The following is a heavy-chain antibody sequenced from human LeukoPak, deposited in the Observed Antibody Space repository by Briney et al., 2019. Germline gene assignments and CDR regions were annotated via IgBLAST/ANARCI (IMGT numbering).Heavy chain of an antibody. CDR3: ARDWGNWDFDY. CDR1: GFTFSSYS. CDR2: ISSLSNYI. Sequence: GGSLRLSCAASGFTFSSYSMNWVRQAPGKWLEWVSSISSLSNYIYYEDSVKGRFTISRDYAKNSLYLQMNSLRAEDTAVYYCARDWGNWDFDYWGQGTLVIVSS. V-gene: IGHV3-21*01. D-gene: IGHD1-1*01. J-gene: IGHJ4*02.